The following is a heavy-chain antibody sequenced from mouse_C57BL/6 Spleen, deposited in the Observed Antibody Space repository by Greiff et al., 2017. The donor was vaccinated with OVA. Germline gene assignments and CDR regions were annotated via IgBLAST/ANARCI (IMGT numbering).Heavy chain of an antibody. J-gene: IGHJ4*01. V-gene: IGHV5-12*01. D-gene: IGHD2-4*01. CDR2: ISNGGGST. CDR3: ARHDDYDAEDYAMDY. CDR1: GFTFSDYY. Sequence: EVHLVESGGGLVQPGGSLKLSCAASGFTFSDYYMYWVRQTPEKRLEWVAYISNGGGSTYYPDTVKGRFTISRDNAKNTLYLQMSRLKSEDTAMYYCARHDDYDAEDYAMDYWGQGTSVTVSS.